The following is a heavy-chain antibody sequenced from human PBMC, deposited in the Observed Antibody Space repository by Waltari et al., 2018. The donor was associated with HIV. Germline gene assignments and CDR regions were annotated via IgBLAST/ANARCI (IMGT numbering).Heavy chain of an antibody. D-gene: IGHD3-10*01. CDR1: GFTFSSYW. CDR2: INSDGSST. V-gene: IGHV3-74*01. J-gene: IGHJ6*02. Sequence: EVQLVESGGGLVQPGGSLRLSCAASGFTFSSYWMHWVRQAPGKGLVWVSRINSDGSSTSYADSVKGRFTISRDNAKNTLYLQMNSLRAEDTAVYYCARETMVWPLDYYGMDVWGQGTTVTVSS. CDR3: ARETMVWPLDYYGMDV.